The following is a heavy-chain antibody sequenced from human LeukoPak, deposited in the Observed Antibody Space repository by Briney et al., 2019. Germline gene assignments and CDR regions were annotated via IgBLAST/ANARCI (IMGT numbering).Heavy chain of an antibody. CDR1: GFTFSSYA. CDR3: ARVDYGDDQYFQH. D-gene: IGHD4-17*01. V-gene: IGHV3-53*01. Sequence: GGSLRLSCAASGFTFSSYAMSWVRQAPGKGLEWVSLIYSGGTTYYADSVKGRFTISRDNSKNTLYLQMNSLRAEDTAVYYCARVDYGDDQYFQHWGQGTLVTISS. CDR2: IYSGGTT. J-gene: IGHJ1*01.